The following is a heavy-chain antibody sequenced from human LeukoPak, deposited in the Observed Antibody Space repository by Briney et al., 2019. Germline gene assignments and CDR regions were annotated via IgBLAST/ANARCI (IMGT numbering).Heavy chain of an antibody. D-gene: IGHD6-19*01. CDR3: ARDVEQWLVRVYYFDY. CDR2: ISYDGSNK. J-gene: IGHJ4*02. Sequence: GRSLRLSCAASGFTFRSFAMHWVRQAPGKGLEWVAVISYDGSNKYYADSVKGRFTISRDNAKNSLYLQMNSLRAEDTAVYYCARDVEQWLVRVYYFDYWGQGTLVTVSS. CDR1: GFTFRSFA. V-gene: IGHV3-30*04.